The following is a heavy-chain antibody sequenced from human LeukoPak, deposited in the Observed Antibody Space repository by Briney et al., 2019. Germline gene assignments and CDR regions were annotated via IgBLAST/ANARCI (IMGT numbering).Heavy chain of an antibody. V-gene: IGHV3-74*03. D-gene: IGHD2-15*01. CDR1: GFTFRNYF. Sequence: PGGPLRLSCAASGFTFRNYFMHWVRQAPGKGLVWVSRINSDGTTTMYADSVKGRFTISRDNAKHTLYLQMNSLRDEDTAVYYCARRVDATRWFDPWGQGTLVTVSS. J-gene: IGHJ5*02. CDR2: INSDGTTT. CDR3: ARRVDATRWFDP.